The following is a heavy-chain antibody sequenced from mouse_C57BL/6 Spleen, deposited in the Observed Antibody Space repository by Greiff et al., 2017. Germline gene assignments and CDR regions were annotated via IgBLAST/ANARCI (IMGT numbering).Heavy chain of an antibody. J-gene: IGHJ2*01. CDR3: ARRYYGSSYLYYFDY. CDR2: IYPGSGST. CDR1: GYTFTSYW. D-gene: IGHD1-1*01. Sequence: QVQLQQPGAELVKPGASVKMSCKASGYTFTSYWITWVKQRPGQGLEWIGDIYPGSGSTNYNEKFKSKATLTVDTSSSTAYMQLSSLTSEDSAVYYCARRYYGSSYLYYFDYWGKGTTLTVSS. V-gene: IGHV1-55*01.